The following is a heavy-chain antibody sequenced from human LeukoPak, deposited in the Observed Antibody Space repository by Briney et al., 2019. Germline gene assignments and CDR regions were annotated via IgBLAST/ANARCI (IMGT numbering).Heavy chain of an antibody. CDR2: ISSSGGST. J-gene: IGHJ6*02. V-gene: IGHV3-23*01. CDR3: AKGFSWYGYGTDV. Sequence: PGGSLRLSCAASGFTFSSYAMSWVRQAPGKGLEWVSAISSSGGSTYYADSVKGRFTISRDTSKNTLYLQMNSLRAEDTAVYYCAKGFSWYGYGTDVWGLGTTVTVSS. D-gene: IGHD6-13*01. CDR1: GFTFSSYA.